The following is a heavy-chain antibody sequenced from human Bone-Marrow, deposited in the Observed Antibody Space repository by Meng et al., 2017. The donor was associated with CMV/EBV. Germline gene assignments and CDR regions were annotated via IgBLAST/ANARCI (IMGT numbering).Heavy chain of an antibody. CDR2: ISSSSSYI. Sequence: GESLKISCAASGFTFSSYSMNWVRQAPGKGLEWVSSISSSSSYIYYADSVKGRFTISRDNAKNALYLQMNSLSAEDTAVYYCARDPHPDFWSGYAFYAFDIWGQGTMVTFSS. D-gene: IGHD3-3*01. CDR3: ARDPHPDFWSGYAFYAFDI. CDR1: GFTFSSYS. J-gene: IGHJ3*02. V-gene: IGHV3-21*01.